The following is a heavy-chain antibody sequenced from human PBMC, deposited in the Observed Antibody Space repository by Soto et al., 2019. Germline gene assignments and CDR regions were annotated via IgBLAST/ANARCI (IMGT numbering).Heavy chain of an antibody. D-gene: IGHD6-13*01. CDR3: AREGYSSSWYRSARSCWFEN. V-gene: IGHV1-3*01. Sequence: ASVKVSCKASGYTFTSYAMHWARQAPGQRLEWMGWINAGNGNTKYSQKFQGRVTITRDTSASTAYMELSSLRSEDTAVYYCAREGYSSSWYRSARSCWFENWGQGTLVIVSS. CDR1: GYTFTSYA. J-gene: IGHJ5*02. CDR2: INAGNGNT.